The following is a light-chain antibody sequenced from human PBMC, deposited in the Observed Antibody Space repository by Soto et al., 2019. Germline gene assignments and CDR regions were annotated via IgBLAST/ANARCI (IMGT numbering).Light chain of an antibody. V-gene: IGKV1-5*01. J-gene: IGKJ2*01. CDR2: DVI. CDR3: QQYHSFSFT. Sequence: DIQMTQSPSSLSASVGDRVTITCRASQSITYWLAWYQQKPGRAPKLLIYDVINLQSGVPSRFSGSGSGTEFTLTFSCLQPDDSATYFCQQYHSFSFTFGQGTKLEIK. CDR1: QSITYW.